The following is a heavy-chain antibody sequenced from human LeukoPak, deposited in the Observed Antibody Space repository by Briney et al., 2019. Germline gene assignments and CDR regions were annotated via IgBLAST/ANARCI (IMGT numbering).Heavy chain of an antibody. Sequence: KPSETLSLTCTVSGYSISSGYYWGWIRQPPGKGLEWIGSIYHSGSTYYNPSLKSRVTISVDTSKNQFSLKLSSVTGADTAVYYCARVVFGVVISSFDYWGQGTLVTVSS. J-gene: IGHJ4*02. V-gene: IGHV4-38-2*02. CDR3: ARVVFGVVISSFDY. CDR1: GYSISSGYY. D-gene: IGHD3-3*01. CDR2: IYHSGST.